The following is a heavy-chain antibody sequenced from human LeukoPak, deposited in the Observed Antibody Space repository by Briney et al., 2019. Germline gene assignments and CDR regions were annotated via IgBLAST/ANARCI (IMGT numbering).Heavy chain of an antibody. D-gene: IGHD3-16*02. CDR3: ARALMTFGGVIALYYFDY. V-gene: IGHV4-61*02. Sequence: SETLSLTCTVSGGSISSGSYYWSWIRQPAGKGLEWIGRIYTSGSTNYNPSLKSRVTISVDTSKNQFSLKLSSVTAADTAVYYCARALMTFGGVIALYYFDYWGQGTLVTVSS. J-gene: IGHJ4*02. CDR1: GGSISSGSYY. CDR2: IYTSGST.